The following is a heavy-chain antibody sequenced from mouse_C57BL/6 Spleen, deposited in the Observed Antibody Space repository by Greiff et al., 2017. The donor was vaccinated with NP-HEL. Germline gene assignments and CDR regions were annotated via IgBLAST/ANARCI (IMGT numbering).Heavy chain of an antibody. D-gene: IGHD1-1*01. CDR2: IYPGSGNT. CDR1: GYSFTSYY. V-gene: IGHV1-66*01. CDR3: ARNPTTVVAPTFSYAMDY. J-gene: IGHJ4*01. Sequence: QVQLQQSGPELVKPGASVKISCKASGYSFTSYYIHWVKQRPGQGLEWIGWIYPGSGNTKYNEKFKGKATLTADTSSSTAYMQLSSLTSEDSAVYYCARNPTTVVAPTFSYAMDYWGQGTSVTVSS.